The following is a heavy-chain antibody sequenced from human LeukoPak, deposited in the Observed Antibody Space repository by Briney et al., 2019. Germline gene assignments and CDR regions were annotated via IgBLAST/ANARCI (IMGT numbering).Heavy chain of an antibody. CDR2: ISSNGGST. Sequence: PGGSLRLSCAASGFTFSSYAMHWVRQAPGKGLEYVSAISSNGGSTYYANSVMGRFTISRDNSKNTLYLQMGSLRAEDMAVYYCARTPSGSYVDYWGQGTLVTVSS. CDR1: GFTFSSYA. CDR3: ARTPSGSYVDY. V-gene: IGHV3-64*01. D-gene: IGHD1-26*01. J-gene: IGHJ4*02.